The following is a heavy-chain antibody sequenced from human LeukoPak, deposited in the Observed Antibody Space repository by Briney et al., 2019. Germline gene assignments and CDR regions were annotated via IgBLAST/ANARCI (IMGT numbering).Heavy chain of an antibody. V-gene: IGHV4-34*01. CDR3: ARGETFYGSGSLPYFGY. CDR1: GGSFSGYY. Sequence: PSETLSLTCAVYGGSFSGYYWSWIRQPPGKGPEWIGEINHSGRTNYNPSLKSRVTISVDTSKKQFSLRLSSVTAADMAVFYCARGETFYGSGSLPYFGYWGQGALVTVSS. J-gene: IGHJ4*02. CDR2: INHSGRT. D-gene: IGHD3-10*01.